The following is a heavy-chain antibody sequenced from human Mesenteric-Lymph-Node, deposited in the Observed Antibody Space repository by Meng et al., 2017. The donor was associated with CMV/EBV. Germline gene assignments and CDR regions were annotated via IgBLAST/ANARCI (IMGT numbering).Heavy chain of an antibody. V-gene: IGHV3-23*01. D-gene: IGHD6-13*01. Sequence: GESLKISCAASGFTFSSYAMSWVRQAPGKVLEWVSAISGSGGSTYYADSVKGRFTISRDNSKNTLYLQMNSLRAEDTAVYYCPHQQPEGWFDPWGQGTLVTVSS. J-gene: IGHJ5*02. CDR3: PHQQPEGWFDP. CDR1: GFTFSSYA. CDR2: ISGSGGST.